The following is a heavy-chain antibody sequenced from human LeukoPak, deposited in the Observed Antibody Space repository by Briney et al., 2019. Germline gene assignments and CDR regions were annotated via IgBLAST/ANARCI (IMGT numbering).Heavy chain of an antibody. CDR2: ISYDGSNK. V-gene: IGHV3-30-3*01. D-gene: IGHD2-2*02. J-gene: IGHJ4*02. CDR1: GFTFSSYA. CDR3: AKAHQEYCSSTSCYIFDY. Sequence: HPGRSLRLSCAASGFTFSSYAMHWVRQAPGKGLEWVAVISYDGSNKYYADSVEGRFTISRDNSKNTLYLQMNSLRAEDTAVYYCAKAHQEYCSSTSCYIFDYWGQGTLVTVSS.